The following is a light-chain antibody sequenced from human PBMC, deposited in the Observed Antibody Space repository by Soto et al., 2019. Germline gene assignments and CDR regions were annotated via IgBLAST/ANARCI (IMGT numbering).Light chain of an antibody. J-gene: IGKJ2*01. Sequence: EIVMTQSPATLSVSPGERATLSCRASQSVSSNLAWYQQKPGQAPRLLIYGASTRATGIPARFGGSGSGTEFTLTISSLQSEDFAVYYCQQYNTWPHTFGQGTKLEIK. V-gene: IGKV3-15*01. CDR2: GAS. CDR1: QSVSSN. CDR3: QQYNTWPHT.